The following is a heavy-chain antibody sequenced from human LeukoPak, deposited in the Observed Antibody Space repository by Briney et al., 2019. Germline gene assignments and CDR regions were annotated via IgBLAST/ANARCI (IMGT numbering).Heavy chain of an antibody. CDR2: IIPIFGTA. V-gene: IGHV1-69*05. CDR3: ARDEYCSSTSCHNFDY. J-gene: IGHJ4*02. CDR1: GGTFSSYA. D-gene: IGHD2-2*02. Sequence: SVKVSCKASGGTFSSYAISWVRQAAGQGLEWMGRIIPIFGTANYAQKFQGRVTITTDESTSTAYMELSSLRSEDTAVYYCARDEYCSSTSCHNFDYWGQGTLVTVSS.